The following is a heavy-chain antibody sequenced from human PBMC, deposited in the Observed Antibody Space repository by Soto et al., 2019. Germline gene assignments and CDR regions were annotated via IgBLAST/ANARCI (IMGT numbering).Heavy chain of an antibody. D-gene: IGHD6-19*01. V-gene: IGHV4-38-2*02. CDR2: IYHGGTT. Sequence: AETLSLTCTVSGYSISSGSYLAGIRDPPGKVPEWIASIYHGGTTFYNPSLKSRITISVDTSNNQFSLKLTSVAAADTAVYYCARVHVMVVAGSTFDYWGHGTLVTVSS. CDR1: GYSISSGSY. J-gene: IGHJ4*01. CDR3: ARVHVMVVAGSTFDY.